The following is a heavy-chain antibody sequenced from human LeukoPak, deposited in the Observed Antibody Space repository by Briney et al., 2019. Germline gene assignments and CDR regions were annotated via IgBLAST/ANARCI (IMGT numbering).Heavy chain of an antibody. V-gene: IGHV3-33*06. CDR2: IWYDGSNK. CDR3: AKDRLRRRDKKYYFDY. CDR1: GFTFSSYG. D-gene: IGHD5-12*01. J-gene: IGHJ4*02. Sequence: PGRSLRLSCAASGFTFSSYGMHWVRQAPGKGLEWVAVIWYDGSNKYYADSVKGRFTISRDNSKNTLYLQMNSLRAEDTAVYYCAKDRLRRRDKKYYFDYWGQGTLVTVSS.